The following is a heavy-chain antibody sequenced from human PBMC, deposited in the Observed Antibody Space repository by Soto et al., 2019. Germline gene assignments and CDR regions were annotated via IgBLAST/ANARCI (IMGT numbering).Heavy chain of an antibody. CDR3: ARATAIGYYFDY. J-gene: IGHJ4*02. V-gene: IGHV4-30-2*01. Sequence: QLQLQESGSGPVKPSQTLSLTCAVSGGSISSGGYSWSWIRQPPGKGLEWIGYIYHSGSTYYNPSLTSRVXXXVXXSKNQFSLKLSSVTAADTAVYYCARATAIGYYFDYWGQGTLVTVSS. CDR1: GGSISSGGYS. CDR2: IYHSGST. D-gene: IGHD2-21*02.